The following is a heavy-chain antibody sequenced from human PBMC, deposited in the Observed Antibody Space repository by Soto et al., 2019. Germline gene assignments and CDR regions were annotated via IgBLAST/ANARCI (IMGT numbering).Heavy chain of an antibody. D-gene: IGHD2-15*01. CDR2: ISYDGSNK. CDR1: GFTFSSYG. CDR3: AKEGREGLLLD. J-gene: IGHJ4*02. Sequence: QVQLVESGGGVVQPGRSLRLSCEASGFTFSSYGMHWVRQAPGKGLEWVAVISYDGSNKYYADSVKGRFTISRDNSKNTLYLQMNSLRAEDTAVYYCAKEGREGLLLDWGQGTLVTVSS. V-gene: IGHV3-30*18.